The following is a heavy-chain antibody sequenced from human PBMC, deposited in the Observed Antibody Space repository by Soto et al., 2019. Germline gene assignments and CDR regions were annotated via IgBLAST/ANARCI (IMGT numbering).Heavy chain of an antibody. CDR3: ARVGTTEYYFDY. D-gene: IGHD4-17*01. V-gene: IGHV1-69*12. Sequence: QVQLVQSGAEVKKPGSSVKVSCKASGGTFSSYAISWVRQAPGQGLEWMGGIIPIFGTANYAQKFQGRVTXXAXXSTSTAYMELSSLRSEDTAVYYCARVGTTEYYFDYWGQEPWSPSPQ. CDR1: GGTFSSYA. CDR2: IIPIFGTA. J-gene: IGHJ4*01.